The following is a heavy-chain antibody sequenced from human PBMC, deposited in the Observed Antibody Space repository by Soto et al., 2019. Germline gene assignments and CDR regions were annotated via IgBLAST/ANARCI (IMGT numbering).Heavy chain of an antibody. V-gene: IGHV2-5*02. CDR3: AHICSGDYCYSSCDAFDF. CDR2: IYWDDDK. J-gene: IGHJ3*01. Sequence: SGPTLVNPTQTLTLTCTFSGFSLSTSGVAVGWIRQPPGQALEWLALIYWDDDKRYSPSLKSRLTITKDTSKNQVVLTMANMDPVDTATYYCAHICSGDYCYSSCDAFDFWGQGTVVTVSS. D-gene: IGHD2-15*01. CDR1: GFSLSTSGVA.